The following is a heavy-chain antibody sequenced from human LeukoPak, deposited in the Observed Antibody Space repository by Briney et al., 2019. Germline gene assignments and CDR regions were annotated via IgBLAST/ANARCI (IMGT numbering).Heavy chain of an antibody. CDR1: GFWFSSYW. Sequence: GGSLRLSCAASGFWFSSYWMTWVRQAPGKGLEWVATIKQYGSEKYYVDSVKGRFTISRDDAKKSLFLQMDSLRPGDTAVYYCARAAEISALDHWGRGSLVTVSS. CDR2: IKQYGSEK. V-gene: IGHV3-7*05. J-gene: IGHJ4*02. CDR3: ARAAEISALDH. D-gene: IGHD6-13*01.